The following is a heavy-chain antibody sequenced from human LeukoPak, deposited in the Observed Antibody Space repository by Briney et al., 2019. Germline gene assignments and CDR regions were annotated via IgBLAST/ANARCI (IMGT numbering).Heavy chain of an antibody. V-gene: IGHV7-4-1*02. CDR2: INTNPWNP. Sequence: ASVQVSCKACGYTFTSYAMKWVRQAPGQGLEWMGWINTNPWNPTYPPRFPEPIVFSLDTSVSTAYLQISSLNAEDTAGDFCAGVKLNDYVGGSYRPGDAFDIWGQGTMVTVSS. J-gene: IGHJ3*02. D-gene: IGHD3-16*02. CDR1: GYTFTSYA. CDR3: AGVKLNDYVGGSYRPGDAFDI.